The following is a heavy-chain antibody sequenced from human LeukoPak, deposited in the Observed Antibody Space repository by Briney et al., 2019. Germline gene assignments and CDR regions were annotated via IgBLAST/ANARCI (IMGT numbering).Heavy chain of an antibody. Sequence: GESLKISCKGSGYSFSNHWIGWVRQMPGKGLEWMGIIYPGDSDTRYSPSFQGQVTISADKSFNTAYLQWSSLKASDTAVYYCAKASSSWSTSSHLQHWGQGTLVTVFS. CDR3: AKASSSWSTSSHLQH. CDR2: IYPGDSDT. CDR1: GYSFSNHW. V-gene: IGHV5-51*01. J-gene: IGHJ1*01. D-gene: IGHD6-13*01.